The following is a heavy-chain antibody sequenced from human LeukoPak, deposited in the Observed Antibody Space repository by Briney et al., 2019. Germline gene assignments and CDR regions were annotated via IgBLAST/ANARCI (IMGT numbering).Heavy chain of an antibody. CDR3: AKDMSLGATGEP. V-gene: IGHV3-7*03. Sequence: GGSLRLSCVASGFIFTDYYMSWVRQAPGKRLEWVANLNRDGSVKNYVDSVKGRFTISRDNAKNSLYLQMNSLRAEDTALYYCAKDMSLGATGEPWGQGTLVTVSS. J-gene: IGHJ5*02. D-gene: IGHD1-26*01. CDR2: LNRDGSVK. CDR1: GFIFTDYY.